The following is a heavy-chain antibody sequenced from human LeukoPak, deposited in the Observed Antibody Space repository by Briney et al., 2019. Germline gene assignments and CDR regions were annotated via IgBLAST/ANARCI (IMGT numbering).Heavy chain of an antibody. J-gene: IGHJ4*02. D-gene: IGHD6-19*01. Sequence: ASVKVSCKASGYSFTSYDINWVRQATGQGLEWMGWMNPNSGNTGHAQKFQGRVTMTRNTSISTAYMELSSLRSEDTAVYYCEISVRSSGSTFDYWGQGTLVTVSS. CDR3: EISVRSSGSTFDY. CDR1: GYSFTSYD. V-gene: IGHV1-8*01. CDR2: MNPNSGNT.